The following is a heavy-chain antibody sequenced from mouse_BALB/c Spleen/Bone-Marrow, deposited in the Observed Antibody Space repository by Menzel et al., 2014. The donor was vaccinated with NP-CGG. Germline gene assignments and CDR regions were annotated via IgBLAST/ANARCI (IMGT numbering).Heavy chain of an antibody. V-gene: IGHV1-7*01. CDR1: DYTFTSYW. CDR3: ARSGFDY. J-gene: IGHJ2*01. CDR2: INPSTGYT. Sequence: QVQLQHSGAELAKPGASVKMSCKASDYTFTSYWMHWVKRRPGQGLEWIGYINPSTGYTAYNQKFKDKATLTADKSSSTAYMQLSSLTSEDSAVYYCARSGFDYWGQGTTFTVSS. D-gene: IGHD4-1*01.